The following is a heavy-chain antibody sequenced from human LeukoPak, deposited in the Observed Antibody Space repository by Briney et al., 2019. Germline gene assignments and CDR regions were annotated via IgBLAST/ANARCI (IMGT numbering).Heavy chain of an antibody. D-gene: IGHD3-22*01. CDR3: ASGYYYSDAFDI. Sequence: GGSLRLSCAASGFTFSSYSTNWVRQAPGKGLEWVSSISSSSSYIYYADSVKGRFTISRDNAKNSLYLQMNSLRAEDTAVYYCASGYYYSDAFDIWGQGTMVTVSS. V-gene: IGHV3-21*01. CDR1: GFTFSSYS. J-gene: IGHJ3*02. CDR2: ISSSSSYI.